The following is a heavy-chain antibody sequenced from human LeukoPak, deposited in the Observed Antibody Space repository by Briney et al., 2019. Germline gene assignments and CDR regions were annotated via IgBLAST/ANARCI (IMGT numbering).Heavy chain of an antibody. J-gene: IGHJ5*02. CDR3: ARECSSTTCYTRSFDP. Sequence: SETLSLTCIVSGCSISSGYYWGWIRQPPGKGLEWIGNLYHSASTYYNPSLRSRATISGDTSKNQFSLSLSSVTAADTAVYYCARECSSTTCYTRSFDPWGQGTLVTVSS. CDR1: GCSISSGYY. CDR2: LYHSAST. V-gene: IGHV4-38-2*02. D-gene: IGHD2-2*02.